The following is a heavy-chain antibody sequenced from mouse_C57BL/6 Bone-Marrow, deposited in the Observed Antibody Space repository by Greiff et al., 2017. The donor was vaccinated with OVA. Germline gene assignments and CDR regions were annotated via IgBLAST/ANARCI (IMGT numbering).Heavy chain of an antibody. J-gene: IGHJ4*01. V-gene: IGHV14-4*01. D-gene: IGHD2-4*01. CDR3: TSYDYDEAYYAMDY. CDR2: IDPENGDT. Sequence: EVQVVESGAELVRPGASVKLSCTASGFNIKDDYMHWVKQRPEQGLEWIGWIDPENGDTEYASKFQGKATITADTSSNTAYLQLSSLTSEDTAVYYCTSYDYDEAYYAMDYWGQGTSVTVSS. CDR1: GFNIKDDY.